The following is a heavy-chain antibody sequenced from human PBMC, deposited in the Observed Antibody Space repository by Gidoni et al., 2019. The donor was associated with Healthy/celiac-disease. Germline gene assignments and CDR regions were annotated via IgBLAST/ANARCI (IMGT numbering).Heavy chain of an antibody. J-gene: IGHJ6*03. Sequence: QVQLVESGGGVVPPGRSLRRSCAASRFTFRSYGMHWVRQAPGKRLEWVAVISYDGSNKYYADSVKGRFTISRDNSKNTLYLQMNSLRAEDTAVYYCANGNQDIVVVPAAMELYYYYMDVWGKGTTVTVSS. CDR1: RFTFRSYG. CDR2: ISYDGSNK. CDR3: ANGNQDIVVVPAAMELYYYYMDV. V-gene: IGHV3-30*18. D-gene: IGHD2-2*01.